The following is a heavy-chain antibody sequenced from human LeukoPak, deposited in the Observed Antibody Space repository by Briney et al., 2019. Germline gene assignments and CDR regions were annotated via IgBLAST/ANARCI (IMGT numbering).Heavy chain of an antibody. CDR1: GGSISSSGYY. CDR3: ARLRDGRWLLEY. J-gene: IGHJ4*02. V-gene: IGHV4-39*01. Sequence: TSETLSLTCTASGGSISSSGYYWGWIRQPPGKGLEWIASINYSGATYYNPSLKSRVTISEDRSKNQFSLKLSSVTAANTAVYYCARLRDGRWLLEYWGQGTLVTVSS. CDR2: INYSGAT. D-gene: IGHD5-24*01.